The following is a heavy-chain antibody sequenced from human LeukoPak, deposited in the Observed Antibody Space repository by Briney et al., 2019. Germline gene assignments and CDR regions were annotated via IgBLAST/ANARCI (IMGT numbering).Heavy chain of an antibody. J-gene: IGHJ3*02. CDR1: GYTFTNYY. CDR3: ARIRDGYSDAYDI. CDR2: INPGGDNT. V-gene: IGHV1-46*01. Sequence: ASVKVSCKASGYTFTNYYIHWVRQAPGQGLEWMGLINPGGDNTEYAQNFQGRVTMTRDTSTSTVYMGLSSLRSEDTAVYYCARIRDGYSDAYDIWGQGTMVTVSS. D-gene: IGHD5-24*01.